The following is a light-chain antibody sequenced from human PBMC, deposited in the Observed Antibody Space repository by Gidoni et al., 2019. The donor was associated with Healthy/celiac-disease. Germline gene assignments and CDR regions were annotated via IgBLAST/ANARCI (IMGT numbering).Light chain of an antibody. CDR3: QQCYSTPRT. CDR2: AAS. CDR1: QSISSY. Sequence: DIQITQSPPSLSASLGDRLTLTCRASQSISSYLNWYQQKPGKAPKLLIYAASSLQSGVPSRFSGSGSGTDFTLTISSLQPEDFAAYYCQQCYSTPRTFGGGTKVEIK. V-gene: IGKV1-39*01. J-gene: IGKJ4*02.